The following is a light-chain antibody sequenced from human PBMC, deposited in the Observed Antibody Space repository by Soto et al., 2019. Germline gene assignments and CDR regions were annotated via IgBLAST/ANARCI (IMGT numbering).Light chain of an antibody. J-gene: IGKJ5*01. V-gene: IGKV1-9*01. Sequence: DIQLTQSPSVLSASVGDTVTITCRASQPLSNYLAWYQQKPGKAPKLLIYAASTLQSGVPLRFSGSGSGTSFTLTISSLQPEDFATYYCQQLLSYPITFGQGTRLEIK. CDR3: QQLLSYPIT. CDR2: AAS. CDR1: QPLSNY.